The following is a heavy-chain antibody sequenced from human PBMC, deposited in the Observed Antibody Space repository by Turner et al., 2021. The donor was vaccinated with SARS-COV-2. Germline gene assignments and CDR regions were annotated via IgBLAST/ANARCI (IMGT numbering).Heavy chain of an antibody. D-gene: IGHD2-21*02. Sequence: ASVKVSCKASGYTFTSYDINWVRQATGQGLVWMGWMNPNRGNTGYAQKFQGRVTMTRNTSISTVYMELSSLRSEDTAVYYCARVGEPLLNINDYWGQGTLVTVSS. CDR3: ARVGEPLLNINDY. CDR2: MNPNRGNT. J-gene: IGHJ4*02. CDR1: GYTFTSYD. V-gene: IGHV1-8*01.